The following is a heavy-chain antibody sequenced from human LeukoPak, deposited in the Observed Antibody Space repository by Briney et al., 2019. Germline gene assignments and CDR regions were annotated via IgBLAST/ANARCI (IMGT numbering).Heavy chain of an antibody. CDR1: GFTFSNYA. Sequence: GGSLRLSCAASGFTFSNYAMSWVRQAPGKGLEWVTGIRGSGAGTYYADSVKGRFTISRDNSKNTLYLQMNSLTAEDTAVYYCAEDPYYDSLGYSFDPWGQGTPVTVSS. V-gene: IGHV3-23*01. D-gene: IGHD3-22*01. J-gene: IGHJ5*02. CDR3: AEDPYYDSLGYSFDP. CDR2: IRGSGAGT.